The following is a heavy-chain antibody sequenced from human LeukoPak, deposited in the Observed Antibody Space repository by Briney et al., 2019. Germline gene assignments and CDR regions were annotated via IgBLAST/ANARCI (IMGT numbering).Heavy chain of an antibody. CDR2: SSSGSSTI. CDR1: GFTFSTYA. D-gene: IGHD6-19*01. J-gene: IGHJ4*02. CDR3: AKDCSGWFDY. Sequence: PGGSLRLSCAASGFTFSTYAMNWVRQAPGNGLEWISYSSSGSSTIYYADSVKGRFTISRDNAKNSLYLQMHSLRAEDTAVYYCAKDCSGWFDYWGQGTLVTVSS. V-gene: IGHV3-48*04.